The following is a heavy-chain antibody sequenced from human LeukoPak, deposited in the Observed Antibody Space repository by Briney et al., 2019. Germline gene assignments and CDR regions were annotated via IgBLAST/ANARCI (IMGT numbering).Heavy chain of an antibody. CDR1: GFTFSSYG. V-gene: IGHV3-33*06. CDR2: IWYDGSNK. CDR3: AKGGGYRSRMYCYYYMDV. J-gene: IGHJ6*03. D-gene: IGHD6-25*01. Sequence: PGGSLRLSCAASGFTFSSYGMHWVRQAPGKGLEWVAVIWYDGSNKYYADSVKGRFTISRDNSKNTLYLQMNSLRAEDTAVYYCAKGGGYRSRMYCYYYMDVWGKGTTVTVSS.